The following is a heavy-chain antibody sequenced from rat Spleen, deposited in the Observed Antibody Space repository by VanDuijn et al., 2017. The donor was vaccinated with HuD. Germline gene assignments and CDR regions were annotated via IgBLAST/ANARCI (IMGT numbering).Heavy chain of an antibody. CDR1: GFTFSDYY. D-gene: IGHD5-1*01. CDR2: ISPSGGST. CDR3: AREGNWDY. Sequence: EVQLAESGGGLVQPGRSLKLSCAASGFTFSDYYMAWVRQAPTKGQEWVASISPSGGSTYYRDSVKGRFTVSRDNAKSTLYLQMSKLGSEDTAIYYCAREGNWDYWGQGVMVTVSS. V-gene: IGHV5-25*01. J-gene: IGHJ2*01.